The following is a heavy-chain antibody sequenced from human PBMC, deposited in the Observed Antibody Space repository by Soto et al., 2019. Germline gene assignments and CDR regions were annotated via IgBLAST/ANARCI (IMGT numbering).Heavy chain of an antibody. V-gene: IGHV3-30*18. CDR1: GFTFSSYG. J-gene: IGHJ5*02. CDR2: ISYDGSNK. Sequence: GGSLRLSCAASGFTFSSYGMHWVRQAPGKGLEWVAVISYDGSNKYYADSVKGRFTISRDNSKNTLYLQMNSLRAEDTAVYYCAKDSGSSWYGAKSGFDPWGQGTLVTVSS. D-gene: IGHD6-13*01. CDR3: AKDSGSSWYGAKSGFDP.